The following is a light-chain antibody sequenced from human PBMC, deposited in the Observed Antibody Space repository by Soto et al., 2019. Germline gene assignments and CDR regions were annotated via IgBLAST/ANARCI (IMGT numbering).Light chain of an antibody. CDR3: HQRSYWPPDT. J-gene: IGKJ5*01. CDR2: GAS. V-gene: IGKV3-11*01. CDR1: QSVHTF. Sequence: EIVLTQSPDTLSLSPGEGASLSCRASQSVHTFLAWYQQKPGQPPRLLIYGASTRATGVPARFSGSGSGTDFTLTISSLEPEDFAVYYCHQRSYWPPDTFGQGTRLDI.